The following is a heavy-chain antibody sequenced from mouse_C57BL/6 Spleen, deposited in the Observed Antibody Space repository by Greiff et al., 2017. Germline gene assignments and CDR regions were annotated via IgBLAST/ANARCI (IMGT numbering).Heavy chain of an antibody. CDR1: GYTFNSYW. CDR2: IDPSDSYT. V-gene: IGHV1-50*01. Sequence: VQLQQPGAELVKPGASVKLSCKASGYTFNSYWMQWVKQRPGQGLEWIGEIDPSDSYTNYNQKFKGKATLTVDTSSSTAYMQLSSLTSEDSAVYYCARGIDYWGQGTTLTVSS. CDR3: ARGIDY. J-gene: IGHJ2*01.